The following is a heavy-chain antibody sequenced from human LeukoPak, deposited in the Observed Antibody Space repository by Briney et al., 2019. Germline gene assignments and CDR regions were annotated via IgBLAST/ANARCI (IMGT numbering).Heavy chain of an antibody. Sequence: GGSLRLSCAASGFTFSNYAMSWVRQAPGKGPEWVSAISSSGGSTYYPDSVKGRFTISRDNSKNTLYLQMHSLRAEDTAVYYCAKETYYDSSGAPLFDYWGQGTLVTVSS. D-gene: IGHD3-22*01. CDR3: AKETYYDSSGAPLFDY. V-gene: IGHV3-23*01. CDR2: ISSSGGST. CDR1: GFTFSNYA. J-gene: IGHJ4*02.